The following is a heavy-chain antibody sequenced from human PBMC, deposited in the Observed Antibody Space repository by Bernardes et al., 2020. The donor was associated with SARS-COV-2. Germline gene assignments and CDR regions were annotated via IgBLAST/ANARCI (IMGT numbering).Heavy chain of an antibody. V-gene: IGHV3-33*01. CDR3: ATEDGEWLES. CDR2: IWHDGSRE. J-gene: IGHJ5*01. D-gene: IGHD4-17*01. Sequence: GGYLRLSCAASGFTFRDYTMHWVRQAPGKGLEWVEVIWHDGSREYYVDSVKGRFAISRDNSNNTLYLQMNNLRVEDTALYRCATEDGEWLESWGQGTLVTVSS. CDR1: GFTFRDYT.